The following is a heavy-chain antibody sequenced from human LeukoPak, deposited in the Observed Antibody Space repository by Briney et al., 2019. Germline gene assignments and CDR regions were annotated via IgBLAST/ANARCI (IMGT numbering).Heavy chain of an antibody. J-gene: IGHJ6*02. CDR3: AKEPQKNDYYYGMDV. CDR1: GFTFSSYG. D-gene: IGHD1-1*01. V-gene: IGHV3-30*18. Sequence: GGSLRLSCAASGFTFSSYGMHWVRQAPGKGLEWVAVISYDGSNKYYADSVRGRFTISRDNSKNTLYLQMNSLRAEDTAVYYCAKEPQKNDYYYGMDVWGQGTTVTVSS. CDR2: ISYDGSNK.